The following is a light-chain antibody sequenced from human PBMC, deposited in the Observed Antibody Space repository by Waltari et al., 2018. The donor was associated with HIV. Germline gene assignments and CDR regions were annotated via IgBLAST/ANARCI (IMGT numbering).Light chain of an antibody. Sequence: QSVLSQPPSAPGTPGQRVTISCSGGLSNLGSNYFYWYQQFSGMAPKLVIFRNDQRPPEVHDRFTGSKSGTSASLIITGLQSEDESDYYCAVWDDKLGAWLFGGGTRVTV. CDR3: AVWDDKLGAWL. J-gene: IGLJ3*02. CDR1: LSNLGSNY. CDR2: RND. V-gene: IGLV1-47*01.